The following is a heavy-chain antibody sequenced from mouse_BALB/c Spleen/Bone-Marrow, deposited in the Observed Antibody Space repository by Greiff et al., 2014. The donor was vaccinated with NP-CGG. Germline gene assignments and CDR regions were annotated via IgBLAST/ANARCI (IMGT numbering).Heavy chain of an antibody. D-gene: IGHD2-4*01. Sequence: QVQLQQSGPELVKPGASVKISCKASGYAFSSSWMNWVKQRPGQGLERIGRIYPGDGDTNYNGKFKGKATLTADKSSSTAYMQLSSLTSVDSAVYFCARMGRLRRGDYWGQGTTLTVSS. J-gene: IGHJ2*01. CDR3: ARMGRLRRGDY. CDR2: IYPGDGDT. CDR1: GYAFSSSW. V-gene: IGHV1-82*01.